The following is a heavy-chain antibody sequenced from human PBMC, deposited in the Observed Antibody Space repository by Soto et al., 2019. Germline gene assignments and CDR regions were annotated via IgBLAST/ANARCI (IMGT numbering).Heavy chain of an antibody. V-gene: IGHV3-30-3*01. CDR3: ARDPIQWELLGALRYYGMDV. J-gene: IGHJ6*02. D-gene: IGHD1-26*01. Sequence: QVQLVESGGGVVQPGRSLRLSCAASGFTFSSYAMHWVRQAPGKGLEWVAVISYDGSNKYYADSVKGRFTISRDNSKNTLYLQMNSLRAEDTAVYYCARDPIQWELLGALRYYGMDVWGQGTAVTVSS. CDR1: GFTFSSYA. CDR2: ISYDGSNK.